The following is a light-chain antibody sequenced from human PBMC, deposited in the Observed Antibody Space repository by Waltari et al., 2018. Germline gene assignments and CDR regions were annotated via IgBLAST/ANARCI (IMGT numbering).Light chain of an antibody. CDR2: CAF. Sequence: DIVMTQSPDSLAVSLGERATINCKSSQSVLYSSNNKNYLAWYQQKPGQLPKLLIYCAFTRESGVPGRCSGSGSGTDFTLTISSLQAEDVAVYYCQQYYSTPHTFGQGTKLEIK. J-gene: IGKJ2*01. CDR3: QQYYSTPHT. CDR1: QSVLYSSNNKNY. V-gene: IGKV4-1*01.